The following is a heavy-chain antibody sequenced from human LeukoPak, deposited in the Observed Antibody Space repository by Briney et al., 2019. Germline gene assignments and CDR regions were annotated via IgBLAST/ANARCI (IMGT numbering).Heavy chain of an antibody. CDR3: ARVSYSSSWYVDY. D-gene: IGHD6-13*01. J-gene: IGHJ4*02. CDR1: GGSFSDYS. Sequence: PSETLSLTCAVYGGSFSDYSWTWIRQPPGKGLEWIGEINHSGGTNHNPSLMSRVIMSVDTSKNQFSLKVSSVTAEDTAVYYCARVSYSSSWYVDYWGQGTLVTVSS. V-gene: IGHV4-34*01. CDR2: INHSGGT.